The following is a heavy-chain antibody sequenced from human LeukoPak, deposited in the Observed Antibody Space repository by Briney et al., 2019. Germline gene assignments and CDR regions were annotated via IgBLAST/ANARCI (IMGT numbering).Heavy chain of an antibody. CDR1: GFTVSSNY. D-gene: IGHD5-18*01. CDR2: ITTSSSYI. V-gene: IGHV3-21*01. J-gene: IGHJ4*02. CDR3: ARDLGGYSYGSHFDY. Sequence: GGSLRLSCAASGFTVSSNYMSWVRQAPGKGLEWVSSITTSSSYIYYADSVKGRFTISRDNAKNSLYLQMNSLRAEDTAVYYCARDLGGYSYGSHFDYWGQGTLVTVSS.